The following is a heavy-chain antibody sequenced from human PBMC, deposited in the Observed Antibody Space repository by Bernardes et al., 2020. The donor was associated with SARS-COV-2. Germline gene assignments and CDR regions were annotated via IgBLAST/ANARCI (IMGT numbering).Heavy chain of an antibody. CDR1: GGSISGYF. CDR3: ARSQSTLNPLDY. CDR2: IYTSGST. J-gene: IGHJ4*02. V-gene: IGHV4-4*07. Sequence: SEPLSLTCTVSGGSISGYFWSWIRQRAGKGLEWIEHIYTSGSTNYNPSLKSRLTLSVDTSKSQFSLKLTSVTAADTAVYYCARSQSTLNPLDYWGQGTLITISS. D-gene: IGHD2-2*01.